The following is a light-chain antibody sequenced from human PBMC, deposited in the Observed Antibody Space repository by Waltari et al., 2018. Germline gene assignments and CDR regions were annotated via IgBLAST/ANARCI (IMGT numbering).Light chain of an antibody. Sequence: DIQMTQSPSSLSASVGDRVTITCRASQVISNWLAWYQQKPGIAPKLLIYRASNLENGVPSRFSGSGSGTDFTLTITSLQPEDIATYYCQQHDNSPFTFGPGTKLDIK. CDR1: QVISNW. CDR3: QQHDNSPFT. J-gene: IGKJ3*01. CDR2: RAS. V-gene: IGKV1-33*01.